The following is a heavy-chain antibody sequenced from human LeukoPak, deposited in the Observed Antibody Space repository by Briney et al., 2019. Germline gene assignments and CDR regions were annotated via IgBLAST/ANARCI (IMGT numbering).Heavy chain of an antibody. V-gene: IGHV3-30*18. CDR1: GFTFSSYG. D-gene: IGHD3-3*01. Sequence: PGGSLRLSCAASGFTFSSYGMLWVRQAPGKGLEWVAVISYDGSNKYYADSVKGRFTISRDNSKNTLYLQMNSLRAEDTAVYYCAKDRSGVWSGYGMDVWGQGTTVTVSS. CDR3: AKDRSGVWSGYGMDV. CDR2: ISYDGSNK. J-gene: IGHJ6*02.